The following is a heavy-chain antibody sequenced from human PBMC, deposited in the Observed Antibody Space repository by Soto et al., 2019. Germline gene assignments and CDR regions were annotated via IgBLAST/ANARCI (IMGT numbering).Heavy chain of an antibody. J-gene: IGHJ4*02. V-gene: IGHV3-23*01. Sequence: EVQLLESGGGLVQPGGSLRLSCASSGFTFSSYAMSWVRQAPGRWLGWVSAISGSGGSTYYADSVKGRFTISRDNSKNTLYLQMNSLRAEDTAVYYCAKALSRIAVAGKLHYWGQGTLVTVSS. D-gene: IGHD6-19*01. CDR2: ISGSGGST. CDR3: AKALSRIAVAGKLHY. CDR1: GFTFSSYA.